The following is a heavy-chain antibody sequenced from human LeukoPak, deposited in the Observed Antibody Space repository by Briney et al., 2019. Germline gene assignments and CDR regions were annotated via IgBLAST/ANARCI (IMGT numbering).Heavy chain of an antibody. V-gene: IGHV4-59*08. CDR3: ARQGSSLLFDY. D-gene: IGHD1-26*01. Sequence: PSETLSLTCAVSGGSISGYYWSWIRQPPGNGLEWIGYISYSGTTNYNPSLKSRVTISVDTSKNQCSLKLSSVTAADTAVYYCARQGSSLLFDYWGQGTLVPVSS. CDR2: ISYSGTT. CDR1: GGSISGYY. J-gene: IGHJ4*02.